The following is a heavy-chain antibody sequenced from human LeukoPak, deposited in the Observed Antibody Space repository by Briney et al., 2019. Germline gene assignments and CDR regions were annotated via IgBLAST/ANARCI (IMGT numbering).Heavy chain of an antibody. D-gene: IGHD3-9*01. J-gene: IGHJ4*02. V-gene: IGHV3-11*01. CDR3: ARSPDNYDILTGSGYYFDY. CDR2: ISSSGSTI. Sequence: PGGSLRLSCAASGFTFSDYYMSWIRQAPGKGLEWVSYISSSGSTIYYADSVKGRFTISRDNAKNSLYLQMNSLRAEDTAVYYCARSPDNYDILTGSGYYFDYWGQGTLVTVSS. CDR1: GFTFSDYY.